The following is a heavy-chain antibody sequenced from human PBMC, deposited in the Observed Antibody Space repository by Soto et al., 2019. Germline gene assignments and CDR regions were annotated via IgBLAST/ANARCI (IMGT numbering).Heavy chain of an antibody. CDR2: IYQSGST. CDR1: GGSINSTGFP. J-gene: IGHJ4*02. V-gene: IGHV4-30-2*01. Sequence: QLRLQESGSGLVKPSQTLSLTCAVSGGSINSTGFPWSWIRQPPGRGLEWIGYIYQSGSTYHNPSLKSRVTISVDRSKNQFSLKLSSVTAADTAVYYCARGWGEGNYYDIWGQGTLVTVSS. CDR3: ARGWGEGNYYDI. D-gene: IGHD3-22*01.